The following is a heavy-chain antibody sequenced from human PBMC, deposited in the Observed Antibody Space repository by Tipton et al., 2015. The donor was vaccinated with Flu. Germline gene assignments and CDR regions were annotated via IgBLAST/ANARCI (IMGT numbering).Heavy chain of an antibody. D-gene: IGHD3-22*01. V-gene: IGHV3-49*04. J-gene: IGHJ4*02. CDR2: IRTKSYGETT. Sequence: SLRLSCTVSGITFGDYPMSWVRQAPGKGLEWVAFIRTKSYGETTEYAASVKGRFTISRDDSKRLTYPQMNSLKIEDTAVYYCTRGRHFYDGSGYSDYWGQGTLVTVSS. CDR1: GITFGDYP. CDR3: TRGRHFYDGSGYSDY.